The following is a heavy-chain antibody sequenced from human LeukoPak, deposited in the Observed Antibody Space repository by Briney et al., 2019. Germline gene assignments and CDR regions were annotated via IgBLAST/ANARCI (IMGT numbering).Heavy chain of an antibody. CDR2: IYSGGST. Sequence: GGSLRLSCAASGFTVSSNYMSWVRQAPGKGLEWVSVIYSGGSTYYADSVKGRFTISRDNSKNTLYLQMNSLRAEDTAVYYCARGSGYEVYYFDYWGQGTLVTASS. D-gene: IGHD5-12*01. CDR3: ARGSGYEVYYFDY. V-gene: IGHV3-66*01. CDR1: GFTVSSNY. J-gene: IGHJ4*02.